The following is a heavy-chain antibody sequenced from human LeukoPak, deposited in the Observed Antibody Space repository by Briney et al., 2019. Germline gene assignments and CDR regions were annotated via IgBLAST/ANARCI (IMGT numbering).Heavy chain of an antibody. J-gene: IGHJ4*02. Sequence: EASVKVSCKASGGTFSSYAISWVRQAPGQGLEWMGGIIPIFGTANYVQKFQGRVTITTDESTSTAYMELSSLRSEDTAVYYCALSSPYCSSTSCSHDYWGQGTLVTVSS. V-gene: IGHV1-69*05. CDR2: IIPIFGTA. CDR3: ALSSPYCSSTSCSHDY. D-gene: IGHD2-2*01. CDR1: GGTFSSYA.